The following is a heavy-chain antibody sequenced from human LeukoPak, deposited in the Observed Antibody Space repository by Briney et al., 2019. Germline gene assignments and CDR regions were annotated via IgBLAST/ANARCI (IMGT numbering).Heavy chain of an antibody. Sequence: SETLSLTCTVSGASISPYNWNWIRQPPGKGLEWIGYIYYSGSTNYNPFLKSRVTISVDTSKNQFSLQLSSVTAADTAVYYCARGNTYGDYVGWYWFDPWGQGTLVTVSS. CDR1: GASISPYN. J-gene: IGHJ5*02. CDR3: ARGNTYGDYVGWYWFDP. D-gene: IGHD4-17*01. CDR2: IYYSGST. V-gene: IGHV4-59*01.